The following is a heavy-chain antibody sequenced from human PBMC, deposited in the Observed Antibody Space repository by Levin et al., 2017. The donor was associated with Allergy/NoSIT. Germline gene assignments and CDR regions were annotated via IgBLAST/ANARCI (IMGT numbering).Heavy chain of an antibody. CDR3: ARHFGYAYAYVDY. V-gene: IGHV4-61*01. CDR1: GGSVNSGSYY. J-gene: IGHJ4*02. CDR2: IDYSGST. D-gene: IGHD5-18*01. Sequence: SQTLSLTCTVSGGSVNSGSYYWRWIRQPPGKGLEWIGYIDYSGSTDYNPSLKSRVTISVDTSRNQFSLKLSSLTAADTAAYYCARHFGYAYAYVDYWGQGTLVTVSS.